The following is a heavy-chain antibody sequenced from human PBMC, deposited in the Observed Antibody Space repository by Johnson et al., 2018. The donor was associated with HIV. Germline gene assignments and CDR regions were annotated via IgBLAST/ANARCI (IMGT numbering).Heavy chain of an antibody. Sequence: QMLLVESGGGLVQPGGSLRLSCAASGFTFSSYAMHWVRQAPGKGLEYVSAISSNGGSTYYADSVKGRFTISRDNSKNTLYLQMNSLRAEDTAVYYCARDPVSSSWGWHAFDIWGQGTMVTVSS. CDR3: ARDPVSSSWGWHAFDI. CDR2: ISSNGGST. D-gene: IGHD6-13*01. J-gene: IGHJ3*02. V-gene: IGHV3-64*04. CDR1: GFTFSSYA.